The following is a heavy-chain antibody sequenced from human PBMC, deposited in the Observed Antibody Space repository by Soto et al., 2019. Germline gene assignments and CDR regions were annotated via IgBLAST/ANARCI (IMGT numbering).Heavy chain of an antibody. CDR2: IWHDGGNK. D-gene: IGHD3-16*01. CDR3: ARDGDVNTGFGKDY. J-gene: IGHJ4*02. CDR1: GFTFSNYG. V-gene: IGHV3-33*01. Sequence: QVQLVESGGGVVQPGRSLRLSCAASGFTFSNYGMHWVRQAPGKGLEWVAFIWHDGGNKFYAESVKGRFTISRDNSKDTLYLQMNSLRDEDTAVYYCARDGDVNTGFGKDYWGQGTLVTVSS.